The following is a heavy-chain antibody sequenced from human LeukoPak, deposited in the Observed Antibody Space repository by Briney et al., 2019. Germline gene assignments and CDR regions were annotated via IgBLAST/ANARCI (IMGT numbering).Heavy chain of an antibody. CDR1: GGSISTSSYY. J-gene: IGHJ5*02. V-gene: IGHV4-39*07. CDR3: ARAEYSSSWYPSGSWFDP. D-gene: IGHD6-13*01. Sequence: SETLSLTCTVSGGSISTSSYYWGWIRQPPGKGLEWIGSIYYSGNTYYNPSLKSRVTISVDKSKNQFSLKLSSVTAADTAVYYCARAEYSSSWYPSGSWFDPWGQGTLVTVSS. CDR2: IYYSGNT.